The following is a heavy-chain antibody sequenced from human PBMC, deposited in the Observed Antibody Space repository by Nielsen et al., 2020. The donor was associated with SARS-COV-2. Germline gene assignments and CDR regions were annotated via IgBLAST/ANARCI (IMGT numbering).Heavy chain of an antibody. V-gene: IGHV3-66*01. D-gene: IGHD6-6*01. Sequence: GGSLRLSCAASGFTVSSNYMSWVRQAPGKGLEWVLVIYSGGSTYYADSVKGRFTISRDNSKNTLYLQMNSLRAEDTAVYYCARENGSSSRYYYYGMDVWGQGTTVTVSS. CDR2: IYSGGST. J-gene: IGHJ6*02. CDR1: GFTVSSNY. CDR3: ARENGSSSRYYYYGMDV.